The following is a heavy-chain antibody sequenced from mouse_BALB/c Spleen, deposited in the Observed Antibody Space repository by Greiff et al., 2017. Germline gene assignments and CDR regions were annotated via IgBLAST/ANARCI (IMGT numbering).Heavy chain of an antibody. CDR1: GFSLTDYG. J-gene: IGHJ4*01. CDR2: IWGGGST. Sequence: QVQLKQSGPGLVAPSQSLSITCTVSGFSLTDYGVSWIRQPPGKGLEWLGVIWGGGSTYYNSALKSRLSISKDNSKSQVFLKMNSLQTDDTAMYYCAKQDDYYGSYYAMDYWGQGTSVTVSS. D-gene: IGHD1-1*01. V-gene: IGHV2-6-5*01. CDR3: AKQDDYYGSYYAMDY.